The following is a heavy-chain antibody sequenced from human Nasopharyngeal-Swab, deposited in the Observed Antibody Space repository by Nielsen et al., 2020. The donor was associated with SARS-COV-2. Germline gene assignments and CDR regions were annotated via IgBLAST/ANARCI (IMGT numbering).Heavy chain of an antibody. J-gene: IGHJ4*02. CDR3: ARVGPGVVVVASIDY. V-gene: IGHV3-48*01. D-gene: IGHD2-15*01. CDR2: ISSSSSTI. CDR1: GFTFSSYS. Sequence: GESLKISCAASGFTFSSYSMNWVRQAPGKGLEWVSYISSSSSTIYYADSVKGRFTISRDNAKNSLYLQMNSLRAEDTAVYYCARVGPGVVVVASIDYWGQGTPVTVSS.